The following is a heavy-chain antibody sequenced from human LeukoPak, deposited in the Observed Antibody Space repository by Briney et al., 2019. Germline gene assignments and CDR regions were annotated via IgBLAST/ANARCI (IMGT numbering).Heavy chain of an antibody. CDR1: GGTFSSYA. V-gene: IGHV1-69*13. J-gene: IGHJ4*02. Sequence: SVKVSCKASGGTFSSYAISWVRQAPGQGLEWMGGIIPIFGTANYAQKFQGRVTITADESTSTAYMELSSLRSEDTAVYYCARVSGYSGYDLAMYYLDYWGQGTLVTVSS. CDR2: IIPIFGTA. D-gene: IGHD5-12*01. CDR3: ARVSGYSGYDLAMYYLDY.